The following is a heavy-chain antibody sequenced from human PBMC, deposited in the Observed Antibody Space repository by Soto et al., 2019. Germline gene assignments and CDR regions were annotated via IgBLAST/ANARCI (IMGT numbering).Heavy chain of an antibody. CDR1: GGSLTSYY. CDR2: VYYTGIA. V-gene: IGHV4-59*08. CDR3: ERRIVSTETFDY. Sequence: PSETLSLTCTVSGGSLTSYYWSWIRQPPGKGLEWIGFVYYTGIARYNPSLKSRVTISVDTSKNQFSLKLTSVTAADTAIYYCERRIVSTETFDYWGQVNLVTVSP. J-gene: IGHJ4*02. D-gene: IGHD5-12*01.